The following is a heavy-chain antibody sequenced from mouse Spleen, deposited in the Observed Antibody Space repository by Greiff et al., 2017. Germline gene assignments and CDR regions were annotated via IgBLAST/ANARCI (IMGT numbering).Heavy chain of an antibody. D-gene: IGHD1-1*01. Sequence: EVKLMESGPGLVQPSQSLSLTCSVTGYSITSGYYWNWIRQFPGNKLEWMGYISYDGSNNYNPSLKNRISITRDTSKNQFFLKLNSVTTEEKDTYEGARKYYGSRYDYWGQSTTLTVSS. J-gene: IGHJ2*01. CDR3: ARKYYGSRYDY. V-gene: IGHV3-6*01. CDR2: ISYDGSN. CDR1: GYSITSGYY.